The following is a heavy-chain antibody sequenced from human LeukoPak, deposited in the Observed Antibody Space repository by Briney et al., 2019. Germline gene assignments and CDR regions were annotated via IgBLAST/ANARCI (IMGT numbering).Heavy chain of an antibody. CDR3: ARVGDGYNFDY. J-gene: IGHJ4*02. CDR1: GGSISSGGYS. Sequence: PSQTLSLTCAVSGGSISSGGYSWSWIRQPPGKGLEWVGYIYYGGSTYYNPSLKSRVTISVDTSKNQFSLKLSSVTAADTAVYYCARVGDGYNFDYWGQGTLVTVSS. D-gene: IGHD5-24*01. V-gene: IGHV4-31*11. CDR2: IYYGGST.